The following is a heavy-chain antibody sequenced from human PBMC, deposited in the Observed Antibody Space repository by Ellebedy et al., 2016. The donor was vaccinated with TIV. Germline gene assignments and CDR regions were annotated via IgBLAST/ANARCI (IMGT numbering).Heavy chain of an antibody. V-gene: IGHV3-66*01. D-gene: IGHD3-16*01. Sequence: GGSLRLSCAASGFTVSSHFMSWVRQTPGQGLEWVAVTYPGGGTNYTHSVEGRFTISRDDSRNTVYLQMSSLRGEDTAVYFCARDPGGGGAYSDNWFDPWGQGTLVTVSS. CDR1: GFTVSSHF. J-gene: IGHJ5*02. CDR3: ARDPGGGGAYSDNWFDP. CDR2: TYPGGGT.